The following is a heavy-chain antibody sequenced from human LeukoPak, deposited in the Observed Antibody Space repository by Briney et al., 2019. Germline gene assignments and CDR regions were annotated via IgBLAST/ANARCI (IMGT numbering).Heavy chain of an antibody. CDR2: IYYSGST. J-gene: IGHJ4*02. CDR3: ARGGRGGYSYGNNYYFDY. Sequence: KPSETLSLTCTVSGGSISTYYWSWIRQPPGKGLEWIGYIYYSGSTNYNPSLKGRVTISVDTFKSQFSLRLSSVTAADTAVYYCARGGRGGYSYGNNYYFDYWGQGTLVTVSS. CDR1: GGSISTYY. V-gene: IGHV4-59*01. D-gene: IGHD5-18*01.